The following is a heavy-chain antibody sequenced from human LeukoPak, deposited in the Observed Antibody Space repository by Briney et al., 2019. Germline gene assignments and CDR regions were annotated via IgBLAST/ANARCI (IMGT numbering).Heavy chain of an antibody. V-gene: IGHV1-18*01. CDR2: ISAYNGNT. CDR3: ARGASRSFDF. Sequence: GASVKVSCKASGYTFTSYGISWVRQAPGQGLEWMGWISAYNGNTNYAQKFQGRVTFTRDTSINTAYMELSSLRSGDTAVYYCARGASRSFDFWGQGTLVTVSS. CDR1: GYTFTSYG. J-gene: IGHJ4*02.